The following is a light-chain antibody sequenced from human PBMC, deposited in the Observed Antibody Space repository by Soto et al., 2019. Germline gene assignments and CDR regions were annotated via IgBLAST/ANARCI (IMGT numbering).Light chain of an antibody. CDR2: GAS. Sequence: EIVMTQSPASLSVSPGERATLSCRASQTVTRNLAWYQQKPGQAPRLLIYGASTRATGIPARFSGSGSGTEFTHPISSLQSEDSAFYYCQQCNNWPPATVGQGTKVEIK. CDR1: QTVTRN. CDR3: QQCNNWPPAT. J-gene: IGKJ1*01. V-gene: IGKV3-15*01.